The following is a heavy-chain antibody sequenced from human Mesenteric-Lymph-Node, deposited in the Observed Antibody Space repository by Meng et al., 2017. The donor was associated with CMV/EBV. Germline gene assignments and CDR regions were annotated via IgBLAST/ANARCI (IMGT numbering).Heavy chain of an antibody. Sequence: ASVKVSCKASGYTFTAYYMHWVRQAPGQGLEWMGWINPNSGGTNYAQKFQGRVTMTRDTSISTAYMELSRLRSDDTAVYYCARDKYDFWSGYQNWFDPWGQGTLVTVSS. V-gene: IGHV1-2*02. CDR3: ARDKYDFWSGYQNWFDP. J-gene: IGHJ5*02. D-gene: IGHD3-3*01. CDR1: GYTFTAYY. CDR2: INPNSGGT.